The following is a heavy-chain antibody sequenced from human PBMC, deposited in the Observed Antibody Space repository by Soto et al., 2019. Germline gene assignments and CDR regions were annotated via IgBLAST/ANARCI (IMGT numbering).Heavy chain of an antibody. CDR3: ARDDYGSGSYADRVYAHTFDY. J-gene: IGHJ4*02. Sequence: QVQLVQSGAEVKKPGASVKVSCKASGYTFTSYGISWVRQAPGQGLEWMGWISAYNGNTNYAQKLQGRVTMTTDRSTSTAYMELRSLRSDDTAVYYCARDDYGSGSYADRVYAHTFDYWGQGTLVTVSS. CDR1: GYTFTSYG. CDR2: ISAYNGNT. V-gene: IGHV1-18*01. D-gene: IGHD3-10*01.